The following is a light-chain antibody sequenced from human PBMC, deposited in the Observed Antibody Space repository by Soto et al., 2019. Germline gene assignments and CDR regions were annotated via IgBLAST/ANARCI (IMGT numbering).Light chain of an antibody. CDR2: GAS. CDR1: QSVSSSY. Sequence: EIVLQQSPGTLSLTPGERPTLSWKASQSVSSSYLAWYQQKPGQAPRLLIYGASSRATGIPDRFSGSGSGTDFTLTISRLQPEDFAVYYCQQYGSSPRTFGQGTKVDIK. CDR3: QQYGSSPRT. J-gene: IGKJ1*01. V-gene: IGKV3-20*01.